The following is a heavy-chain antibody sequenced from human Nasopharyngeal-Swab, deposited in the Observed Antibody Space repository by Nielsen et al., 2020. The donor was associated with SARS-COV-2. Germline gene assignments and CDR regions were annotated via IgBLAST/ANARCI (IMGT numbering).Heavy chain of an antibody. J-gene: IGHJ4*02. Sequence: GESLKISCAASGFTFSSYSMNWVRQAPGKGLEWVSSISSSSSYIYYADSVKGRFTISRDNSKNTLYLQMNSLRAEDTAVYYCAKGSYDILTGYYNPRDFDYWGQGTLVTVSS. CDR2: ISSSSSYI. CDR3: AKGSYDILTGYYNPRDFDY. D-gene: IGHD3-9*01. CDR1: GFTFSSYS. V-gene: IGHV3-21*04.